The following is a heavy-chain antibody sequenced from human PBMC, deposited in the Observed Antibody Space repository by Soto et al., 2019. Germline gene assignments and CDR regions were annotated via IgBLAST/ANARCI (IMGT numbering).Heavy chain of an antibody. V-gene: IGHV3-23*01. J-gene: IGHJ4*02. Sequence: GGSLRLSCAASGFTFSSYAMSWVRQAPGKGLEWVSAISGSGGSTYYADSVKGRFTISRDNSKNTLYLQMNSLRAEDTAVYYCARDQLGYCSGGSCYSGTPGSFLAGYWGQGTLVTSPQ. CDR2: ISGSGGST. CDR3: ARDQLGYCSGGSCYSGTPGSFLAGY. D-gene: IGHD2-15*01. CDR1: GFTFSSYA.